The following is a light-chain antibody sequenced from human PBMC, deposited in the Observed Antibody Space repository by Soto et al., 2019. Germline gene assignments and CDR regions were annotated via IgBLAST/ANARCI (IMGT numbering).Light chain of an antibody. V-gene: IGKV3D-20*01. CDR3: QQFGTSLT. CDR2: DVS. Sequence: EVVLAQSPATLSLSPGERATLSCGASQSISSIYLAWYQQKPGLAPRLLMYDVSKRFTGTPDRCSGSGSGTDFTLTITALEREDSAVYYCQQFGTSLTFGWGTKVEVK. CDR1: QSISSIY. J-gene: IGKJ4*01.